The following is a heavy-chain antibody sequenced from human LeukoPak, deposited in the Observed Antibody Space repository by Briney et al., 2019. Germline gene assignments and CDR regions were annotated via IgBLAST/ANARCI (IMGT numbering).Heavy chain of an antibody. D-gene: IGHD3-22*01. V-gene: IGHV1-18*01. CDR1: GYTFTSYG. J-gene: IGHJ3*02. CDR3: ARDLCPYYYDSGPRGGCWAFDI. Sequence: ASVKVSCEASGYTFTSYGISWVRQAPGQGLEWMGWISAYNGNTNYAQKLQGRVTMTTDTSTSTAYMELRSLRSDDTAVYYCARDLCPYYYDSGPRGGCWAFDIWGQGTMVTVSS. CDR2: ISAYNGNT.